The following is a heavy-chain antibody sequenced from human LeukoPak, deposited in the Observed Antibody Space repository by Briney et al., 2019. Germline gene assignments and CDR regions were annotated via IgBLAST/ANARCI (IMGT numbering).Heavy chain of an antibody. Sequence: SETLSLTCPVSGGSISSSIYYWGWIRQPPGKGLEWIGSMSYTGSTYYNLSLKSRVTISVDTSKNQFSLKLSSVTAADTAVYYCARQKYTVTNYCDPWGQGTLVTVSS. CDR3: ARQKYTVTNYCDP. CDR2: MSYTGST. D-gene: IGHD4-17*01. J-gene: IGHJ5*02. V-gene: IGHV4-39*01. CDR1: GGSISSSIYY.